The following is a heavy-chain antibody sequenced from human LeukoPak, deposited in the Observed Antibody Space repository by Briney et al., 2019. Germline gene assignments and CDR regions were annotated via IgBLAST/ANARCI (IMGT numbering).Heavy chain of an antibody. D-gene: IGHD3-22*01. CDR2: ISSTSNTI. V-gene: IGHV3-48*03. Sequence: GGSLRLSCAASGFTLSSYEMNWVRLAPGKGLEWFSYISSTSNTIYYADSVKGRFTISRDNAKNSLYLQMNSLRDEDTAVYYCARRSWDSSGYKISDYWGQGTLVTVSS. CDR1: GFTLSSYE. CDR3: ARRSWDSSGYKISDY. J-gene: IGHJ4*02.